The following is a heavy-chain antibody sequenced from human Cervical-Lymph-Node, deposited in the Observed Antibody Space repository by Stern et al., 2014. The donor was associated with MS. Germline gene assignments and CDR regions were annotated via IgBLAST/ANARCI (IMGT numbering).Heavy chain of an antibody. Sequence: QVTLRESGPVLVKPTETLTLTCSVSGFSLSNVKVGVTWIRQPPGKALEWLAPLFSNDEKAYSTSLRSRITISKGTSQSQVVLTMTTMAPVDTATYFCARMERFFDGRGYSYYFDSWGQGTLVTVSS. D-gene: IGHD3-22*01. CDR3: ARMERFFDGRGYSYYFDS. CDR1: GFSLSNVKVG. J-gene: IGHJ4*02. CDR2: LFSNDEK. V-gene: IGHV2-26*01.